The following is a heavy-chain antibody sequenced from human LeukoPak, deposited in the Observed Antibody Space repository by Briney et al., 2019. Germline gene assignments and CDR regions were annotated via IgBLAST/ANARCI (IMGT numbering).Heavy chain of an antibody. D-gene: IGHD6-13*01. CDR2: IYYSGST. Sequence: SETLSLTCTVSGGSISSSSYYWGWIRQPPGKGLEWIGSIYYSGSTYYNPSLKSRVTISVDTSKNQFSLKLSSVTAADTAVYYCARDVIAAPGTADYWGQGTLVTVSS. V-gene: IGHV4-39*07. J-gene: IGHJ4*02. CDR1: GGSISSSSYY. CDR3: ARDVIAAPGTADY.